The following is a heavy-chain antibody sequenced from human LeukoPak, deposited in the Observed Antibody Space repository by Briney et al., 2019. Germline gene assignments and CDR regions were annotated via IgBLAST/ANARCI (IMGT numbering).Heavy chain of an antibody. V-gene: IGHV3-49*03. CDR2: IRSKAYGGTT. J-gene: IGHJ5*02. CDR1: GFTFGDYA. CDR3: TTDIVVVTAQRFDP. Sequence: PGGSLRLSCTASGFTFGDYAMSWFRQAPGKGLEWVGFIRSKAYGGTTEYAASVKGRFTISRDDSKSIAYLQMNSLKTEDTAVYYCTTDIVVVTAQRFDPWGQGTLVTVSS. D-gene: IGHD2-21*02.